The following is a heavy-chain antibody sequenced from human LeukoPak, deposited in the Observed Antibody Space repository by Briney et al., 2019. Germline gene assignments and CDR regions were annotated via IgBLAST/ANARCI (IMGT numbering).Heavy chain of an antibody. V-gene: IGHV1-18*01. CDR3: ARAGTEYWYFDL. CDR1: GYTFTNFG. CDR2: ISAYNGKT. Sequence: ASVKVSCKASGYTFTNFGVSWVRQAPGQGLEWMGWISAYNGKTNYAQKFQGRVTITADKSTSTAYMELSSLRSEDTAVYYCARAGTEYWYFDLWGRGTLVTVSS. D-gene: IGHD1-14*01. J-gene: IGHJ2*01.